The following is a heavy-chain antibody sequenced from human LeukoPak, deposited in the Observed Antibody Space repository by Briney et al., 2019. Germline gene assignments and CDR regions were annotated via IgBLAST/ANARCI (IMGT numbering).Heavy chain of an antibody. CDR2: ISYDGSNK. CDR1: GFTFSSYG. V-gene: IGHV3-30*18. CDR3: ANSRPGMAPFDY. D-gene: IGHD3-10*01. J-gene: IGHJ4*02. Sequence: GGSPRLSCAASGFTFSSYGMHWVRQAPGKGLEWVAVISYDGSNKYYADSVKGRFTISRDNSKNTLYLQMNSLRAEDTAVYYCANSRPGMAPFDYWGQGTLVTVSS.